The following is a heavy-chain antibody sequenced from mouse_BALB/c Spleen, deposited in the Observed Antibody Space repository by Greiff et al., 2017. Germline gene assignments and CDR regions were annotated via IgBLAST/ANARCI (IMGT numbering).Heavy chain of an antibody. CDR1: GYSITSGYY. J-gene: IGHJ2*01. Sequence: EVKLQESGPGLVKPSQSLSLTCSVTGYSITSGYYWNWIRQFPGNKLEWMGYISYDGSNNYNPSLKNRISITRDTSKNQFFLKLNSVTTEDTATYYCAITTVVATDYWGQGTTLTVSS. V-gene: IGHV3-6*02. D-gene: IGHD1-1*01. CDR3: AITTVVATDY. CDR2: ISYDGSN.